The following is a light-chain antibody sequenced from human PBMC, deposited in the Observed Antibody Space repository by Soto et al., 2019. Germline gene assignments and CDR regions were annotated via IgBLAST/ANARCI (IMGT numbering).Light chain of an antibody. Sequence: DIQMTQSPSSVSASVGDRVTITCRASQGISAWLAWYQQKPGKAPKLLIYAASSLQSGVPSRFTGRGFGTHFALSIRSLQPEDFATDYCQQANSFPITVSQGTRLEIK. J-gene: IGKJ5*01. CDR3: QQANSFPIT. CDR2: AAS. V-gene: IGKV1D-12*01. CDR1: QGISAW.